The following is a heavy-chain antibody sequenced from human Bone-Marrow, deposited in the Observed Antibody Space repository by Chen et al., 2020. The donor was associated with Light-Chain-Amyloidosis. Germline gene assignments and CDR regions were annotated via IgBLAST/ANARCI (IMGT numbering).Heavy chain of an antibody. CDR1: GGSFSGYY. V-gene: IGHV4-34*01. CDR3: AGRDGDYYDSSGYYYFY. CDR2: INHSGST. Sequence: QVQLQQWGAGLLKPSETLSLTCAVYGGSFSGYYWSWIRQPPGKGLEWIGEINHSGSTNYNPSLKSRVTISVDTSKNQFSLKLSSVTAADTAVYYCAGRDGDYYDSSGYYYFYWGQGTLVTVSS. J-gene: IGHJ4*02. D-gene: IGHD3-22*01.